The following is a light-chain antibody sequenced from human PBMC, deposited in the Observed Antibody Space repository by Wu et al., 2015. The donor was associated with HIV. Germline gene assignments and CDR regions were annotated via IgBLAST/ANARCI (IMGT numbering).Light chain of an antibody. V-gene: IGKV3-20*01. CDR1: QSVASF. CDR2: DAS. J-gene: IGKJ1*01. Sequence: EIVLTQFPATLSLSPGERATLSCRASQSVASFLAWYQQKPGQAPRLLIYDASNRATGIPDRFSGSGSGTDFTLTISRLEPEDFAMYYCQHYGTSTRTFGQGTKV. CDR3: QHYGTSTRT.